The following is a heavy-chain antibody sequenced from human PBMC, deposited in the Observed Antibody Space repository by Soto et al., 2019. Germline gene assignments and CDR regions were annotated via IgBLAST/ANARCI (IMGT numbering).Heavy chain of an antibody. J-gene: IGHJ5*02. CDR1: GFTFTTYG. Sequence: ASVKVSCKASGFTFTTYGITWVRQAPGQGLEWMGWITGHNGNTKFAEKFQGRATMTTDSFMRTAYMEMTSLTYDDTAVYYCARVRIAESVRDWFDPWGQGTLVTVSS. CDR2: ITGHNGNT. V-gene: IGHV1-18*01. D-gene: IGHD6-13*01. CDR3: ARVRIAESVRDWFDP.